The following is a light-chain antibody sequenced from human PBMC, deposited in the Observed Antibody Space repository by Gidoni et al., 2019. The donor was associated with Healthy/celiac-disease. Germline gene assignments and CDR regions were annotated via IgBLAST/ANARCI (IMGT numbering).Light chain of an antibody. J-gene: IGLJ3*02. Sequence: QSALTQLPSVSGYPGQSITISCTGTSSDVGSYNLVSWYQQHPGKAPKLMIYEGSKRPSGVSNRFSGSKSGNTASLTISGLQAEDEADYYCCSYAGSSTWVFGGGTKLTVL. CDR1: SSDVGSYNL. V-gene: IGLV2-23*01. CDR2: EGS. CDR3: CSYAGSSTWV.